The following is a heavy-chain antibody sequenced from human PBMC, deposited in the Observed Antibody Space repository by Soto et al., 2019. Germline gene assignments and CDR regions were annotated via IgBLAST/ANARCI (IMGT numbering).Heavy chain of an antibody. CDR1: GFTFGDYA. CDR3: TRGDRPYGMDV. J-gene: IGHJ6*02. Sequence: GGSLRLSCTGSGFTFGDYAMSWVRRAPGKGLEWVGFIRSKAYGGTTEWAASVRGRFTFSRDDSKRIAYLQMNSLKAEDTGVYWFTRGDRPYGMDVWGQGTTVTVSS. V-gene: IGHV3-49*04. CDR2: IRSKAYGGTT. D-gene: IGHD6-6*01.